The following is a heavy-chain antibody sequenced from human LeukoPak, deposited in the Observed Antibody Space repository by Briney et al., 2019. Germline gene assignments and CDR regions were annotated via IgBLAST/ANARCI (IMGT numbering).Heavy chain of an antibody. J-gene: IGHJ2*01. V-gene: IGHV4-30-4*01. Sequence: PSQTLSLTCTVSGGSISSGDYYWSWIRQPPGKGLEWIGYIYYSGSTYYNPSLKSRVTISVDTSKNQFSLKLSSVTAADTAVYYCARGRVQPAAGTTWYFDLWGRGTLVTVSS. CDR2: IYYSGST. CDR1: GGSISSGDYY. CDR3: ARGRVQPAAGTTWYFDL. D-gene: IGHD6-13*01.